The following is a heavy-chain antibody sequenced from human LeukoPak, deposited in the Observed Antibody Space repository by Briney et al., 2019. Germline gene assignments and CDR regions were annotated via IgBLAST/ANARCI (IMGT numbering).Heavy chain of an antibody. Sequence: PSETLSLTCAVYGGSFSGYQWSWIRQPPGKGLEWIGEINHSGSTNYNPSLKSRVTISEDTSNNQFSLRLSSVTAADTAVYYCASLGRGFLEWSGVRMDVWGKGTTVTVSS. J-gene: IGHJ6*03. D-gene: IGHD3-3*01. CDR2: INHSGST. CDR1: GGSFSGYQ. CDR3: ASLGRGFLEWSGVRMDV. V-gene: IGHV4-34*01.